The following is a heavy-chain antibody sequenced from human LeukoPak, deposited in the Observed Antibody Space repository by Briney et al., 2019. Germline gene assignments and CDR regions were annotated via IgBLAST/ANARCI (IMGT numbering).Heavy chain of an antibody. J-gene: IGHJ6*02. Sequence: SVKVSCKASGGTFSSYAISWVRQAPGQGLEWVGGIIPIFGTANYAQKFQGRVTITADESTSTAYMELSSLRSEDTAVYYCASVYKYGMDVWGQGTTVIVSS. CDR3: ASVYKYGMDV. V-gene: IGHV1-69*13. CDR2: IIPIFGTA. CDR1: GGTFSSYA.